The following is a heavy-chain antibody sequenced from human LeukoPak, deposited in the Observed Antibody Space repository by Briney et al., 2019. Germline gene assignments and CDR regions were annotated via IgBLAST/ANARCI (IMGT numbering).Heavy chain of an antibody. V-gene: IGHV3-21*01. CDR3: ARGQADYGDYVFDY. CDR1: GFTFSSYN. J-gene: IGHJ4*02. CDR2: ISSSSSYI. Sequence: GGSLRLSCAASGFTFSSYNMIWVRQAPGKGLEWVSSISSSSSYIYYADSVKGRFTSTRDKAQNSLYLQMNSLRAEDTAVYYCARGQADYGDYVFDYWSQGTLVTVSS. D-gene: IGHD4-17*01.